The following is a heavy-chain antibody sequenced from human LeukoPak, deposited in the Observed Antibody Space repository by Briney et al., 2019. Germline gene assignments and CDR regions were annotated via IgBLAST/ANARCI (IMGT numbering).Heavy chain of an antibody. J-gene: IGHJ5*02. Sequence: GGSLRLSCAASGFIFSTYAMNWVRQAPGKGLEWISGVSNSGVSTNYADSVKGRLTISRDNSKNMLYLQMNGLRAEDTAVYYCAKDWNPSPNWFGPWGQGTLVIVSS. D-gene: IGHD1-1*01. CDR2: VSNSGVST. CDR3: AKDWNPSPNWFGP. CDR1: GFIFSTYA. V-gene: IGHV3-23*01.